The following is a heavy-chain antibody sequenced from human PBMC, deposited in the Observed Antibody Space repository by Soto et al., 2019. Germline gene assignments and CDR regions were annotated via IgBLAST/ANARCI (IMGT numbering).Heavy chain of an antibody. D-gene: IGHD3-9*01. V-gene: IGHV3-21*01. CDR1: GVTFGSYS. CDR2: ISSSSSYI. Sequence: PGGSLRLSCAASGVTFGSYSMNWVRQAPGKGLEWVSSISSSSSYIYYADSVKGRFTISRDNAKNSLYLQMNSLRAEDTAVYYCARDYTYYDILTGADDAFDIWGQGTMVTVSS. CDR3: ARDYTYYDILTGADDAFDI. J-gene: IGHJ3*02.